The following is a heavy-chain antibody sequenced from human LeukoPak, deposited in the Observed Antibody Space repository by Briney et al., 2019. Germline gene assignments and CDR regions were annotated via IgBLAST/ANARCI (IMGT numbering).Heavy chain of an antibody. V-gene: IGHV3-23*01. CDR1: GFTFSSYS. CDR3: AKDCSGSSPWWFDP. CDR2: ISASGGST. J-gene: IGHJ5*02. D-gene: IGHD2-15*01. Sequence: PGGSLRLSCAASGFTFSSYSISWVRQAPGKGLEWVSAISASGGSTYYADSVKGRFTISRDNSKNTLYLQVNSLRAEDMALYYCAKDCSGSSPWWFDPWGQGTLVTVSS.